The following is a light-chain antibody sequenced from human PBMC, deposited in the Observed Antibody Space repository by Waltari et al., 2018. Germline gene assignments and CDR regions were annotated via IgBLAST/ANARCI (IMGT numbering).Light chain of an antibody. CDR1: QSIGRS. V-gene: IGKV6-21*02. CDR2: YAS. CDR3: HQSSKLPIT. J-gene: IGKJ5*01. Sequence: EIVLTQSPDFQSVTPKEKVTITCRASQSIGRSLHWYQRKPGQSPNLLIKYASHSISGVPSRFSCSGSGTDFTLTITSLEAEDAATYFCHQSSKLPITFGQGTRLEI.